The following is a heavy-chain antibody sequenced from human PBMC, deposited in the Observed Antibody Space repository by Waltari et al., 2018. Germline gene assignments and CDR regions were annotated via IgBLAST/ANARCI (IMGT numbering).Heavy chain of an antibody. CDR3: ARGSYGDYVNAFDI. CDR2: INSGGRT. V-gene: IGHV3-53*01. D-gene: IGHD4-17*01. J-gene: IGHJ3*02. Sequence: EVQLVESGGGLIQPGGSLRLSCAASGFTVSSNYMRWVRQAPGKGLEWGSVINSGGRTDYADSVKGRFTISRDNSKNTLYRQMNSLRAEDTAVYYCARGSYGDYVNAFDIWGQGTMVTVSS. CDR1: GFTVSSNY.